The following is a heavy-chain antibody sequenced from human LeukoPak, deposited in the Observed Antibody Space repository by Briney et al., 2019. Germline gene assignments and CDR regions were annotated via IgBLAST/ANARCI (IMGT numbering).Heavy chain of an antibody. J-gene: IGHJ6*03. V-gene: IGHV3-11*04. CDR2: ISSSGSTI. D-gene: IGHD1-7*01. CDR1: GFTFSDYC. CDR3: ARESNWNYGSYYYYYYMDV. Sequence: PEGSLRLSSAASGFTFSDYCMSWLRQAPGKGLEWVSYISSSGSTIYYADSVKGRFTISRDNAKNSLYLQMNSLRAEDTAVYYCARESNWNYGSYYYYYYMDVWGKGTTVTVSS.